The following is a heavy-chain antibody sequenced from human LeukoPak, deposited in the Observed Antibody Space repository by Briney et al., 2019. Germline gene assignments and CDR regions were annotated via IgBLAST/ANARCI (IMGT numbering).Heavy chain of an antibody. CDR1: GFTFSSYW. CDR3: YGESYLFDY. V-gene: IGHV3-7*01. D-gene: IGHD3-10*01. Sequence: PGGSLRLSCAASGFTFSSYWMSWVRQAPGKGLEWVANIKQDGSEKYYVDSVKGRFTISRDNAKNSLHLQMNSLRAEDTAVYYCYGESYLFDYWGQGTLVTVSS. J-gene: IGHJ4*02. CDR2: IKQDGSEK.